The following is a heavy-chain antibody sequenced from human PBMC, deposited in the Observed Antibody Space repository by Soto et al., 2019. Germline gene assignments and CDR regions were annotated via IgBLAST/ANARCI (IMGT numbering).Heavy chain of an antibody. V-gene: IGHV3-30-3*01. CDR3: ARAVAGQVRSAWTWLDY. CDR1: GFTFRDYA. CDR2: IPSDGSAQ. J-gene: IGHJ4*02. Sequence: QVQLVESGGGVVQPGRSLRLSCEASGFTFRDYAMHWVRQAPCKGLEWVAAIPSDGSAQHYADSVKGRFSIYRDNSKITQSLQLNSVRPEDEALYYCARAVAGQVRSAWTWLDYWGQGTLVNVS. D-gene: IGHD1-1*01.